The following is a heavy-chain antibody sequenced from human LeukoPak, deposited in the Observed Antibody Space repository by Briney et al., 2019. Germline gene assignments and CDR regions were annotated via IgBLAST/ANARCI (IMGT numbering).Heavy chain of an antibody. CDR3: SRESGPFCPFGY. CDR2: ISLAGQA. D-gene: IGHD1-26*01. CDR1: GGSISGTNW. J-gene: IGHJ4*02. Sequence: SETLSLTCGVSGGSISGTNWWSWVRQPPGQGLEWIGEISLAGQANYNPSLNGRVTMSLDKSSNQLSLHLTSVTAADTATYYCSRESGPFCPFGYWGQGTLVIVSS. V-gene: IGHV4/OR15-8*02.